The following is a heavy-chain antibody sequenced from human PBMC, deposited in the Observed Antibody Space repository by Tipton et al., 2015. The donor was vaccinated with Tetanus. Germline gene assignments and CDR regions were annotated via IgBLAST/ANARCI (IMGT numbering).Heavy chain of an antibody. CDR1: GGSISITSDY. D-gene: IGHD7-27*01. Sequence: TLSLTCTVSGGSISITSDYWGWIRQPPGKGLEWIGSLYYSGTTYYNPSLKSRVTISVDTSKNPFSLRLSSVTAADTAVYYCARHSLKLGMWAFDIWGRGTLVTVSS. J-gene: IGHJ3*02. V-gene: IGHV4-39*01. CDR3: ARHSLKLGMWAFDI. CDR2: LYYSGTT.